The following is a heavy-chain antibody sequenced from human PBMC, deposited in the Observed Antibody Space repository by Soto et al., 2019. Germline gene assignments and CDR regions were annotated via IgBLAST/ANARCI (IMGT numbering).Heavy chain of an antibody. D-gene: IGHD6-19*01. V-gene: IGHV3-9*01. CDR1: GFTFDDYA. CDR2: ISWSSGSI. J-gene: IGHJ4*02. Sequence: GGSLRLSCAASGFTFDDYAMHWVRQAPGKGLEWVSGISWSSGSIDYADSVKGRFTISRDNAKNSLFLQMNSLRPEDTALYYCARDKSSYGSRGLLDYSAQGTLVLVSS. CDR3: ARDKSSYGSRGLLDY.